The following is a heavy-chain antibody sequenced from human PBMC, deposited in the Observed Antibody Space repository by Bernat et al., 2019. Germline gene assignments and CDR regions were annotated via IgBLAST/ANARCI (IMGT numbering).Heavy chain of an antibody. CDR3: ARGTSTSAPYMDV. V-gene: IGHV3-11*05. CDR2: IRSSSSYT. J-gene: IGHJ6*03. Sequence: QVQLVESGGGLVKPGGSLRLSCAASGFTFSDYYMSWIRQAPGKGLDWVSCIRSSSSYTNYADSVKGRFTISRDNAKNSLYLQMNSLRAEDTAVYYCARGTSTSAPYMDVWGKGTTVTVSS. CDR1: GFTFSDYY.